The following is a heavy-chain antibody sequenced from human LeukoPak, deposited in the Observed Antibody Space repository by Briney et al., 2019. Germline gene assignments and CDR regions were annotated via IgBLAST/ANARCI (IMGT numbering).Heavy chain of an antibody. CDR1: GFTFSSYS. Sequence: GGSLRLSCAASGFTFSSYSMNWVRQAPGKGLEWVSSISSSSSYIYYADSVKGRFTISRDNAKNSLYLQMNSLRAEDTAVYYCARGLVTMIVVVTASDIWGQGTMVTVSS. CDR3: ARGLVTMIVVVTASDI. V-gene: IGHV3-21*01. D-gene: IGHD3-22*01. J-gene: IGHJ3*02. CDR2: ISSSSSYI.